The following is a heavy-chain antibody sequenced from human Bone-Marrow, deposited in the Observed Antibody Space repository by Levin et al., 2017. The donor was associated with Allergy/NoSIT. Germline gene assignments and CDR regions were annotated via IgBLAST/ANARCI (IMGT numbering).Heavy chain of an antibody. CDR3: ARSYKSYEDYMDV. V-gene: IGHV3-64*02. D-gene: IGHD5-12*01. CDR2: ISDNGNSI. Sequence: EASVKVSCAASGFTFSTYVMHWVRQAPGKGLEYVAAISDNGNSIYYIDSVRGRFTISRDNSKNTLYLQMGSLRAEDMGVYYCARSYKSYEDYMDVWGKGTTVTVSS. CDR1: GFTFSTYV. J-gene: IGHJ6*03.